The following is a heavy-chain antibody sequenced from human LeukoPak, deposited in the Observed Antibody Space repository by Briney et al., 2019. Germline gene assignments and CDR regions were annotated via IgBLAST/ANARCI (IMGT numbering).Heavy chain of an antibody. J-gene: IGHJ6*03. CDR1: GGTFSSYA. D-gene: IGHD3-3*01. CDR2: IIPIFGTA. V-gene: IGHV1-69*05. Sequence: ASVKVSCKASGGTFSSYAISWVRQAPGQGLEWMGGIIPIFGTANYAQKFQGRVTITTDESTSTAYMELSSLRSEDTAVYYCAGNDFWKGNQEGYYYYMDVWGKGTTVTVSS. CDR3: AGNDFWKGNQEGYYYYMDV.